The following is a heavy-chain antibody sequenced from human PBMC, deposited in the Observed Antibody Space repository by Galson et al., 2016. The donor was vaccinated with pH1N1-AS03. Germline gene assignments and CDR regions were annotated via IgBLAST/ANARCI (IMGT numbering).Heavy chain of an antibody. Sequence: SLRLSCAASGFPFRGYAMSWVRQAPGKGLEWVSGISGSGEGTYYADSVKGRFTISRDNSRNTVYLQMSSLGTEDSAVYYCAKRDYYDSTYHYPPFDHWGQGTLVTVSS. CDR2: ISGSGEGT. CDR1: GFPFRGYA. J-gene: IGHJ4*02. V-gene: IGHV3-23*01. CDR3: AKRDYYDSTYHYPPFDH. D-gene: IGHD3-22*01.